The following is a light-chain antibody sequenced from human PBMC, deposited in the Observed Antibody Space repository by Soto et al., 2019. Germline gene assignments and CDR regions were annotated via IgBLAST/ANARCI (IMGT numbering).Light chain of an antibody. CDR1: SRDVGGYNY. CDR3: SSYTRSSTPWV. CDR2: EVS. Sequence: QSVLTQPASVSGSPGQSITISCTGTSRDVGGYNYVSWHQQHPGKAPKVIITEVSNRPSGVSNRFSGSKSGNTASLTISGLQAEDEADYYCSSYTRSSTPWVFGGGTKLTVL. V-gene: IGLV2-14*01. J-gene: IGLJ3*02.